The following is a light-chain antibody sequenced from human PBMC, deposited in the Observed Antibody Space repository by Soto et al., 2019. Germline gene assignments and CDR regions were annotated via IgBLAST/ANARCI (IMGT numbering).Light chain of an antibody. J-gene: IGKJ2*01. CDR3: RRGRNGGGGEYT. CDR1: QSVSSY. V-gene: IGKV3-11*01. Sequence: EIVLTQSPATLSLSPGERATLSCRASQSVSSYLAWYQQKPGQAPRLLIYDASSRATGIPARFSGSGSGTDFPPPIRSPEAEDFGVYYWRRGRNGGGGEYTFGQGTKLEIK. CDR2: DAS.